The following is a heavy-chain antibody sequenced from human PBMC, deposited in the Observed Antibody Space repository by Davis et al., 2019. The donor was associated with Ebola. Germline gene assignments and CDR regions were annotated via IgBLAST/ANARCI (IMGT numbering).Heavy chain of an antibody. J-gene: IGHJ4*02. CDR2: IYPSGGNS. CDR3: ATGAPPNDFLYHFDY. CDR1: GYTFTTYF. Sequence: ASVKVSCKASGYTFTTYFMHWVRQAPGQGLEWMGIIYPSGGNSRYTQRLQDRLTMTSDTSTRTVYMELSNLRSEDTAVYYCATGAPPNDFLYHFDYWGQGNLVTVSS. D-gene: IGHD3/OR15-3a*01. V-gene: IGHV1-46*03.